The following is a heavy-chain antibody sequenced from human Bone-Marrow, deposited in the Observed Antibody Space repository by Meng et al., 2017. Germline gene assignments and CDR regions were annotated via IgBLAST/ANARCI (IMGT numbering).Heavy chain of an antibody. CDR1: GDSLTSGGYY. J-gene: IGHJ3*02. CDR3: ASGLWINAFDT. Sequence: QAPGPGLVKPSQTLSLACTCSGDSLTSGGYYWTWIRQHPGKGLEWIGYNYYSGSTSYNPSLKNRLSISIDTSKNQFSLKLSSVTAADTAMYYCASGLWINAFDTWGQGTVVTVSS. V-gene: IGHV4-31*03. D-gene: IGHD2/OR15-2a*01. CDR2: NYYSGST.